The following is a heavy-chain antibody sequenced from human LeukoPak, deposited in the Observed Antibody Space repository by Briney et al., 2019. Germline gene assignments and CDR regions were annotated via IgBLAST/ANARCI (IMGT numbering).Heavy chain of an antibody. Sequence: SETLSLTCAVSGGSISCSNWWSWVRQLPGKGLEWIGEIYHSGSTNYNPSLKSRVTISVDKSKNQFSLKLSSVTAADTAVYYCARAPRRGYCSGGSCYRNAFDIWGQGTMVTVSS. CDR2: IYHSGST. CDR1: GGSISCSNW. V-gene: IGHV4-4*02. D-gene: IGHD2-15*01. CDR3: ARAPRRGYCSGGSCYRNAFDI. J-gene: IGHJ3*02.